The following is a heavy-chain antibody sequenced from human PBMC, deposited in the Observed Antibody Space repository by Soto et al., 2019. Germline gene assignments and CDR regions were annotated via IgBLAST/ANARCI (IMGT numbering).Heavy chain of an antibody. CDR2: ISGSGGST. CDR1: GFTFSRYA. J-gene: IGHJ4*02. V-gene: IGHV3-23*01. Sequence: PGGSLRLSCAASGFTFSRYAMSWVRQAPGKGLEWVSAISGSGGSTYYADSVKGRFTISRDNSKNTLYLQMNSLRAEDTAVYYYAKEDTSSGWPYYFDYWGQGTLVTVSS. CDR3: AKEDTSSGWPYYFDY. D-gene: IGHD6-19*01.